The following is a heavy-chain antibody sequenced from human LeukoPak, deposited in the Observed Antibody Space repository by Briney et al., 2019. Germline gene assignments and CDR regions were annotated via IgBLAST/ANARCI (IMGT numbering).Heavy chain of an antibody. Sequence: ASVKVSCKASGGTFNSYAISWVRQAPGQGLEWMGGIIPIFGTANYAQKFQGRVTITTDESTSTAYMELSSLRSEDTAVYYCARDSGVAATRKAFDIWGQGTMVTVSS. D-gene: IGHD2-15*01. CDR2: IIPIFGTA. CDR1: GGTFNSYA. CDR3: ARDSGVAATRKAFDI. V-gene: IGHV1-69*05. J-gene: IGHJ3*02.